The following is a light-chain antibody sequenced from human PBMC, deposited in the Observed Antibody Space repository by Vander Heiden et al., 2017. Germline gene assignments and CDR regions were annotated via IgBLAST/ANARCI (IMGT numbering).Light chain of an antibody. CDR3: QQYNKRPPLT. V-gene: IGKV3D-15*01. J-gene: IGKJ4*01. CDR2: GAS. Sequence: EIVMTQSPATLSVSTGERATLSCRASQSVSSNLAWYQQKPGQPPRLLIYGASIRATGIPVRFSGSGSGTEFTLTIGSLQSEDFAVYYCQQYNKRPPLTFGGGTKVEIK. CDR1: QSVSSN.